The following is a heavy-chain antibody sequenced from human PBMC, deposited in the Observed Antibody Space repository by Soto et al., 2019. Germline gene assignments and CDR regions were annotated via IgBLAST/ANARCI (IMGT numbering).Heavy chain of an antibody. CDR3: AKDLGYCSGTSCLFDY. Sequence: HPGGSLRLSCAASGFTFSSYAMSWVRQAPGKGLEWVSGISGSGGSTYYADSVKGRFTISRDNSKNTLYLQMNSLRAEDTAVYYCAKDLGYCSGTSCLFDYWGQGTLVTVSS. D-gene: IGHD2-2*01. CDR2: ISGSGGST. CDR1: GFTFSSYA. J-gene: IGHJ4*02. V-gene: IGHV3-23*01.